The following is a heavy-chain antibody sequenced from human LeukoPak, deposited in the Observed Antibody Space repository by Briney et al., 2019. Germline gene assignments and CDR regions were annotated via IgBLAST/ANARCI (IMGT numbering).Heavy chain of an antibody. J-gene: IGHJ4*02. Sequence: PGRSLRLSCAASGFTFRSNSMHWVRQAPGKGLEWVSSISSSSSYIYYADSVKGRFTISRDNAKNSLYLQMNSLRAEDTAVYYCARDPDRYYGGNSFDYWGQGTLVTVSS. CDR3: ARDPDRYYGGNSFDY. V-gene: IGHV3-21*01. D-gene: IGHD4-23*01. CDR2: ISSSSSYI. CDR1: GFTFRSNS.